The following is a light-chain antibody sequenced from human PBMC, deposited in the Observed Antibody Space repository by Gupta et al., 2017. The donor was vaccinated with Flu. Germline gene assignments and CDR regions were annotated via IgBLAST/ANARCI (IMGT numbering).Light chain of an antibody. CDR2: DVS. CDR3: QQGNSWTLYT. Sequence: TLGPPAASDCVTSHSSVYMSGRTNLDWYKQRPGQAPRRLIYDVSNRDTGVTVRFSGTGSGIDFTLKVSRGDSEDIGVYYCQQGNSWTLYTFGQGTKLEIK. V-gene: IGKV2-30*01. CDR1: HSSVYMSGRTN. J-gene: IGKJ2*01.